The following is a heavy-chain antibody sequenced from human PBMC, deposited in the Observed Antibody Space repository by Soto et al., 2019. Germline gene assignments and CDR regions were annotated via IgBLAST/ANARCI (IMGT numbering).Heavy chain of an antibody. D-gene: IGHD6-13*01. CDR2: IYYSGST. CDR1: GGSISSYY. J-gene: IGHJ6*02. CDR3: ARALRSSGWFLERYYYYYYGMDV. V-gene: IGHV4-59*01. Sequence: SETLSLTCTVSGGSISSYYWSWIRQPPGKGLEWIGYIYYSGSTNYNPSLKSRVTISVDTSKNQFSLKLSSVTAADTAVYYCARALRSSGWFLERYYYYYYGMDVWGQGTTVTVSS.